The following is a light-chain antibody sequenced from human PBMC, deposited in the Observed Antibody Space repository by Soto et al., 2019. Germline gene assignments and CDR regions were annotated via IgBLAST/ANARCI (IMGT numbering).Light chain of an antibody. CDR3: QQYDNAPQT. Sequence: EIVLMQSPGTLSLSPGERATLSCRASQTLRRSYLAWYQQKPGQAPRVLIYGASSRAAGIPDRFSGSGSGTDFSLIISRLEPEDSAVYYCQQYDNAPQTFGQGTKVEIK. CDR1: QTLRRSY. J-gene: IGKJ2*01. V-gene: IGKV3-20*01. CDR2: GAS.